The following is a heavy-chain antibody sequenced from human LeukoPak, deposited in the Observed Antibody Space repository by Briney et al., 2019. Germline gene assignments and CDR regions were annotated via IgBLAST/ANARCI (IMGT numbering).Heavy chain of an antibody. V-gene: IGHV3-30*18. J-gene: IGHJ4*02. CDR1: GFTFSGYG. Sequence: SGGSLRLSCAASGFTFSGYGMHWVRQAPGKGLEWVAVISYDGSNKYYADSVKGRFTISRDNSKNTLYLQMNSLRAEDTAVYYCAKGGGDVIAVAYFDYWGQGTLVTVSS. D-gene: IGHD6-19*01. CDR3: AKGGGDVIAVAYFDY. CDR2: ISYDGSNK.